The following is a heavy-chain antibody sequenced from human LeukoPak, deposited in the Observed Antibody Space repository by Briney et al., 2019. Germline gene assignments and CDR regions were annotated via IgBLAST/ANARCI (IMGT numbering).Heavy chain of an antibody. Sequence: TGGSLRLSCAASGFTVSSTYMSWVRQAPGKGLEWVSALYSGDTTYYANSVKGRFTISRDNSKNMLYLQMNSLRADDTAVYYCARRLLTGYYEFWGQGTLVTVSS. CDR3: ARRLLTGYYEF. D-gene: IGHD3-9*01. CDR1: GFTVSSTY. V-gene: IGHV3-66*01. CDR2: LYSGDTT. J-gene: IGHJ4*02.